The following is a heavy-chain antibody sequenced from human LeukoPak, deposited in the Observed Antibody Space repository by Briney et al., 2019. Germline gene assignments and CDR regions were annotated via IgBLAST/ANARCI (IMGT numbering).Heavy chain of an antibody. CDR2: INPSGGST. V-gene: IGHV1-46*01. J-gene: IGHJ4*02. D-gene: IGHD3-3*01. CDR3: ARGGPHYDFWSGYPGY. CDR1: GYTFTSYY. Sequence: ASVKVSCKASGYTFTSYYMHWVRQAPGQGLEWMGIINPSGGSTSYAQKFQGRVTMTRDMSTSTVYMELSSLRSEDRAVYYCARGGPHYDFWSGYPGYWGQGTLVTVSS.